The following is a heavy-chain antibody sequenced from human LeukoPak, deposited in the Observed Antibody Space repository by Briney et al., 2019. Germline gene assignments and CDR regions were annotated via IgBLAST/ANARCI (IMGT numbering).Heavy chain of an antibody. J-gene: IGHJ6*02. CDR3: ARQIESDYDFWSGYYYYYGMDV. CDR1: GGSISSGGYS. Sequence: SETLSLTCAVSGGSISSGGYSWSWIRQPPGKGLEWIGYIYHSGSTYYNPSLKSRVTISVDTSKNQFSLKLSSVTAADTAVYYCARQIESDYDFWSGYYYYYGMDVWGQGTTVTVSS. CDR2: IYHSGST. V-gene: IGHV4-30-2*03. D-gene: IGHD3-3*01.